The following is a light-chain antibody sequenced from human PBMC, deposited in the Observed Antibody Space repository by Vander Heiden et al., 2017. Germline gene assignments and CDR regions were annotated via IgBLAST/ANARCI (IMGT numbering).Light chain of an antibody. V-gene: IGLV2-14*01. J-gene: IGLJ1*01. CDR3: CSYTSSGSYV. CDR2: GVN. CDR1: SSDVGGYNY. Sequence: QSALTQPASVSGSPGQSITISCTGTSSDVGGYNYVSWYQQHPGKAPKLIIYGVNNRPSGVSNRFSGSKSGNTASLTISGLQAEDEADDYCCSYTSSGSYVFGTGTKVTVL.